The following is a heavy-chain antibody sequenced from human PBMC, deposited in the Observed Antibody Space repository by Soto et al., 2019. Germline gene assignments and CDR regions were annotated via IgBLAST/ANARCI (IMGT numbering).Heavy chain of an antibody. CDR2: IKQDGSEK. D-gene: IGHD3-3*01. V-gene: IGHV3-7*03. CDR3: ARDMYRDFWSGNDAFDI. Sequence: VQLVESGGGVVQPGRSLRLSCAASGFTFSSYGMHWVRQAPGKGLEWVANIKQDGSEKYYVDSVKGRFTISRDNAKNSLYLQMNSLRAEDTAVYYCARDMYRDFWSGNDAFDIWGQGTMVTVSS. J-gene: IGHJ3*02. CDR1: GFTFSSYG.